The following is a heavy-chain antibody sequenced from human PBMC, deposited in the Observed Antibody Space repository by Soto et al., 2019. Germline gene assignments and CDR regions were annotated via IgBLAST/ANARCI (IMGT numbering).Heavy chain of an antibody. V-gene: IGHV1-18*01. CDR3: ARHANIVLMVNNWFDP. CDR1: GYTFTSYG. CDR2: ISAYNGNT. J-gene: IGHJ5*02. Sequence: ASVKVSCKASGYTFTSYGISWVRQAPRQGLEWMGWISAYNGNTNYAQKLQGRVTMTTDTSTSTAYMELRSLRSDDTAVYYCARHANIVLMVNNWFDPWGQGTLVTVSS. D-gene: IGHD2-8*01.